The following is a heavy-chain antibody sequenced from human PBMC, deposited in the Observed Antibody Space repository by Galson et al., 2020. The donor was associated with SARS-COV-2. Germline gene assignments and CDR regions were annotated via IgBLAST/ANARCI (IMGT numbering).Heavy chain of an antibody. D-gene: IGHD4-17*01. V-gene: IGHV3-11*01. J-gene: IGHJ6*02. CDR1: GFTFSDYY. CDR2: ISSSGSTI. Sequence: KIGESLKISCAASGFTFSDYYMSWIRQAPGKGLEWVSYISSSGSTIYYADSVKGRFTISRDNAKNSLYLQMNSLRAEDTAVYYCARDTVTTGYYYGMDVWGQGTTVTVSS. CDR3: ARDTVTTGYYYGMDV.